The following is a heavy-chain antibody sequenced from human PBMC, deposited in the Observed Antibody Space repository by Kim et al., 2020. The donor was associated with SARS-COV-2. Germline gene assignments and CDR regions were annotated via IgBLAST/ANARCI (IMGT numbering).Heavy chain of an antibody. Sequence: GGSLRLSCAASGFTLSSYWMNWVRQAPGKGLEWVANIKQDGSETYYVDSVKGRFTISRDNAKNSLYLEMNSLRAEDTAVYYCARDTYSSKWFDPWCQGTLVTVSA. CDR3: ARDTYSSKWFDP. CDR1: GFTLSSYW. V-gene: IGHV3-7*03. CDR2: IKQDGSET. D-gene: IGHD6-13*01. J-gene: IGHJ5*02.